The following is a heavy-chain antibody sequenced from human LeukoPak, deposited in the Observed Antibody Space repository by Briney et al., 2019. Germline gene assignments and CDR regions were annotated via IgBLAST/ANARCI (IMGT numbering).Heavy chain of an antibody. Sequence: SETLSLTCAVYGGSFSGYYWSWIRQPPGKGLEWIGEINHSGSTNYNPSLKSRVTISVDTSKNQFSLKLSSVTATDTAVYYCARQSPAAAGQGLDYWGQGALVTVSS. J-gene: IGHJ4*02. CDR2: INHSGST. V-gene: IGHV4-34*01. CDR3: ARQSPAAAGQGLDY. D-gene: IGHD6-13*01. CDR1: GGSFSGYY.